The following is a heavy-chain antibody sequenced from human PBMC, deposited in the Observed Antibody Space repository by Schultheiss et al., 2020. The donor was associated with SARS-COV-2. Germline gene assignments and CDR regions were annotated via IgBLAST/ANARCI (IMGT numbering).Heavy chain of an antibody. CDR2: INHSGST. V-gene: IGHV4-34*01. J-gene: IGHJ4*02. CDR1: GGSFSGYY. D-gene: IGHD2-15*01. CDR3: ARRKIGRVVATEY. Sequence: SETLSLTCAVYGGSFSGYYWSWIRQPPGKGLEWIGEINHSGSTNYNPSLKSRVTISVDTSKNQFSLKLSSVTAADTAVYYCARRKIGRVVATEYWGQGTLVTVSS.